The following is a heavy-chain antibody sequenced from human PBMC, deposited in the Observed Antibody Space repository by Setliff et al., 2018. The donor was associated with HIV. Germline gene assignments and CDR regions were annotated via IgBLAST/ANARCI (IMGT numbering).Heavy chain of an antibody. Sequence: ETLSLTCSVSGGSISSGTYYWGWIRQPPGKGLEWIGTMYYNGNTYYRPSLKSRVTMSVDTSKNQLSLRLNSVTAADTAVYYCARQSGYTRGWDIFGVVAGSFDIWGQGTMVTVSS. CDR3: ARQSGYTRGWDIFGVVAGSFDI. CDR2: MYYNGNT. CDR1: GGSISSGTYY. V-gene: IGHV4-39*01. D-gene: IGHD3-3*01. J-gene: IGHJ3*02.